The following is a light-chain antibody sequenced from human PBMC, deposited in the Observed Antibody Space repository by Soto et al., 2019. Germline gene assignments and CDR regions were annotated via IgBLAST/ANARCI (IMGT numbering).Light chain of an antibody. CDR3: QQLNSYPLS. CDR2: GAS. V-gene: IGKV3-15*01. J-gene: IGKJ4*01. Sequence: EIVMTQSPATLSVSPGERATLSCRASQSVSSNLAWYQQKPGQAPRLLIYGASTRATDIPARFSGSGSGTEFTLTISSLEPEDSATYYCQQLNSYPLSFGGGTKVDIK. CDR1: QSVSSN.